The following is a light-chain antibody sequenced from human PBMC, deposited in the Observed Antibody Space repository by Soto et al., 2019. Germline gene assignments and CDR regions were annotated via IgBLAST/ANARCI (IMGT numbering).Light chain of an antibody. Sequence: QSVLTQPPSVSGSPGQRVTISCTGTSCNIGAGYAVIWYQQLPGTAPKLLIFGNNSRSSGVPDRFSASKSGTSASLAVAGLQAEDEADYHCQSYATRLSGSVFGGGTKLTVL. J-gene: IGLJ3*02. CDR3: QSYATRLSGSV. CDR2: GNN. CDR1: SCNIGAGYA. V-gene: IGLV1-40*01.